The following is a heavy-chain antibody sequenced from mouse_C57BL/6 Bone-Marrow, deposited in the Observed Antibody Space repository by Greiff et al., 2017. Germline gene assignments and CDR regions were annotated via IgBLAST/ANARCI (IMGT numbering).Heavy chain of an antibody. CDR3: TGVGNYGYFDV. D-gene: IGHD1-1*01. CDR2: IRLKSDNYAT. J-gene: IGHJ1*03. Sequence: EVKLQESGGGLVQPGGSMKLSCVASGFTFSNYWMNWVRQSPEKGLEWVAQIRLKSDNYATHYAESVKGRFTISRDDSKSSVYLQMNNLRAEDTGIYYCTGVGNYGYFDVWGTGTTVTVSS. V-gene: IGHV6-3*01. CDR1: GFTFSNYW.